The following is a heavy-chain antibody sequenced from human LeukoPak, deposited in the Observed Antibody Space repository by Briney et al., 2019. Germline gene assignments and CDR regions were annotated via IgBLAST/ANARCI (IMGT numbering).Heavy chain of an antibody. CDR2: INHSGST. D-gene: IGHD3-3*01. CDR3: ARHGVRFFGTSEFDY. CDR1: GGSFSVYY. Sequence: ASETLSVTCAVYGGSFSVYYWCWIRQPPGKGLEWIGEINHSGSTNYNPSLKSRVAISIATSKNQFSLKLSSVTAADTAVYYCARHGVRFFGTSEFDYWGQGTLVTVSS. V-gene: IGHV4-34*01. J-gene: IGHJ4*02.